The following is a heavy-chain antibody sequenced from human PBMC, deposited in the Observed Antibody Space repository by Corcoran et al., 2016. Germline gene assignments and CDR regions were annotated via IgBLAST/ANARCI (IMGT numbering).Heavy chain of an antibody. CDR3: ARARFGGSLYYGMDV. Sequence: EVQLVESGGGLVQPGGSLRLSCAASGFTFSSYWMSWVRQAPGKGLEWVANIKQDGSEKYYVDSVKGRFTISRDNAKNSLYLQMNSLRAEDTAVYYCARARFGGSLYYGMDVWGQGTTVTVSS. D-gene: IGHD3-10*01. CDR2: IKQDGSEK. CDR1: GFTFSSYW. J-gene: IGHJ6*02. V-gene: IGHV3-7*04.